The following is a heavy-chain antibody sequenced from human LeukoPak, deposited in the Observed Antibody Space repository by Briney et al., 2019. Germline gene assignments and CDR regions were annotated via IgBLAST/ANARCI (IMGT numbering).Heavy chain of an antibody. J-gene: IGHJ4*02. V-gene: IGHV3-20*04. CDR2: INWNGGTT. CDR3: ARDKHYYDSSNYV. D-gene: IGHD3-22*01. CDR1: GFTFNDYG. Sequence: RGSLRLSCAASGFTFNDYGMSWVRHGPGKGLAWVSGINWNGGTTGYVGSVRGRFTISRDNAKNSVYLQMNSLRAEDTALYYCARDKHYYDSSNYVWGQGTLVT.